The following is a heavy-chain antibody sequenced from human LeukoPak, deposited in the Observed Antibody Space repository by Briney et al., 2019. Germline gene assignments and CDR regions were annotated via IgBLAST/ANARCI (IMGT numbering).Heavy chain of an antibody. CDR2: IIPIFGIA. J-gene: IGHJ6*02. Sequence: SVKVSCKASGGTFSSYAISWVRQAPGQGLEWMGRIIPIFGIANYAQKFQGRVTMTTDTSTSTAYMELRSLRSDDTAVYYCARHLSGDFWSGYSWGRFGGGPSTQFYGMDVWGQGTTVTVSS. CDR3: ARHLSGDFWSGYSWGRFGGGPSTQFYGMDV. CDR1: GGTFSSYA. V-gene: IGHV1-69*04. D-gene: IGHD3-3*01.